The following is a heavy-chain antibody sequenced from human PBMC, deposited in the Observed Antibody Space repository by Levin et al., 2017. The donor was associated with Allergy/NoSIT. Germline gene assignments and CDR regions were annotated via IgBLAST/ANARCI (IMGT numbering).Heavy chain of an antibody. Sequence: PWASVKVSCKASGYTFTSYGISWVRQAPGQGLEWMGWISAYNGNTNYAQKLQGRVTMTTDTSTSTAYMELRSLRSDDTAVYYCARGGLGYCSSTSCYFAEFDYWGQGTLVTVSS. J-gene: IGHJ4*02. CDR1: GYTFTSYG. CDR2: ISAYNGNT. D-gene: IGHD2-2*01. V-gene: IGHV1-18*01. CDR3: ARGGLGYCSSTSCYFAEFDY.